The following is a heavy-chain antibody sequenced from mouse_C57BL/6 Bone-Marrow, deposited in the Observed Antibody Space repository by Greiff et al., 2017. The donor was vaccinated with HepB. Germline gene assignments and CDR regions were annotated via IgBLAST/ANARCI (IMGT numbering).Heavy chain of an antibody. Sequence: VQLQQPGAELVKPGASVKVSCKASGYTFTSYWMHWVKQRPGQGLEWIGRIHPSDSDTNYNQKFKGKATLTVDKSSSTAYMQISSLTSEDSAVYYCAIRGTTVVAPNWYFDVWGTGTTVTVSS. CDR3: AIRGTTVVAPNWYFDV. CDR1: GYTFTSYW. J-gene: IGHJ1*03. CDR2: IHPSDSDT. D-gene: IGHD1-1*01. V-gene: IGHV1-74*01.